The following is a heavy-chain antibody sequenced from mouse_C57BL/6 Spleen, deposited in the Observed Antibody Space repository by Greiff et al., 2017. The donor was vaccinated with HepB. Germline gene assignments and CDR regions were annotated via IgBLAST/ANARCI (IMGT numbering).Heavy chain of an antibody. V-gene: IGHV5-9*01. Sequence: EVNVVESGGGLVKPGGSLKLSCAASGFTFSSYTMSWVRQTPEKRLEWVATISGGGGNTYYPDSVKGRFTISRDNAKNTLYLQMSSLRSEDTALYYCARQGDYGSRNWYVDVWGTGTTVTVSS. CDR2: ISGGGGNT. CDR3: ARQGDYGSRNWYVDV. D-gene: IGHD1-1*01. CDR1: GFTFSSYT. J-gene: IGHJ1*03.